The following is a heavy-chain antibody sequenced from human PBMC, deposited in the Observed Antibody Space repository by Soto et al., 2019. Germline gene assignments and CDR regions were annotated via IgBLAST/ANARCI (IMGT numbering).Heavy chain of an antibody. CDR1: GGTFSSYA. J-gene: IGHJ6*02. D-gene: IGHD2-2*02. V-gene: IGHV1-69*01. CDR2: IIPIFGTA. Sequence: VQLVQSGAEVKKPGSSVKVSCKASGGTFSSYAISWVRQAPGQGLEWMGGIIPIFGTANYAQKFQGRVTITADESTSTAYMELSSLRSEDTAVYYCARGMDIVVVPAAIRGYYYYYGMDVWGQGTTVTVSS. CDR3: ARGMDIVVVPAAIRGYYYYYGMDV.